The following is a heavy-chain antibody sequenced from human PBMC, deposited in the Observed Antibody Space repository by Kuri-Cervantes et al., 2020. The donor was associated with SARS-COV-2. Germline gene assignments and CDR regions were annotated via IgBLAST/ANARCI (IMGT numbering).Heavy chain of an antibody. CDR1: GYTFTNYG. Sequence: ASVKVSCKASGYTFTNYGITWVRQAPGQGLEWMGWISAYHGYTIYAQKLQGRVTMTTDTSTTTAYMELRSLRSDDTAVYYCAREGDYGDYRKPNYYYYYMDVWGKGTTVTVSS. CDR3: AREGDYGDYRKPNYYYYYMDV. CDR2: ISAYHGYT. D-gene: IGHD4-17*01. V-gene: IGHV1-18*01. J-gene: IGHJ6*03.